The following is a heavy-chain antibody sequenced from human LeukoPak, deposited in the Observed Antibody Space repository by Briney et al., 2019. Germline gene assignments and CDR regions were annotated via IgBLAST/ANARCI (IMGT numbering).Heavy chain of an antibody. J-gene: IGHJ6*02. CDR1: GDSVSGNSAA. CDR3: AREGGYDRYYYYGMDV. V-gene: IGHV6-1*01. D-gene: IGHD5-12*01. Sequence: SQTLSPTCAISGDSVSGNSAAWNWIRQSPSRGLEWLGRTYYRSKWYNDYAVSVKSRITINPDTSKNQFSLQLNSVTPEDTAVYYCAREGGYDRYYYYGMDVWGQGTTVTVSS. CDR2: TYYRSKWYN.